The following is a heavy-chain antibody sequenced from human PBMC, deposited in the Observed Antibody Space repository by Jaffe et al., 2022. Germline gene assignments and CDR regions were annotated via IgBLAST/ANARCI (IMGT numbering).Heavy chain of an antibody. Sequence: EVQLLESGGGLVQPGGSLRLSCAASGFTFSSYAMSWVRQAPGKGLEWVSAISGSGGSTYYADSVKGRFTISRDNSKNTLYLQMNSLRAEDTAVYYCAKASQLRFLEWSWYYFDYWGQGTLVTVSS. D-gene: IGHD3-3*01. CDR1: GFTFSSYA. CDR3: AKASQLRFLEWSWYYFDY. V-gene: IGHV3-23*01. J-gene: IGHJ4*02. CDR2: ISGSGGST.